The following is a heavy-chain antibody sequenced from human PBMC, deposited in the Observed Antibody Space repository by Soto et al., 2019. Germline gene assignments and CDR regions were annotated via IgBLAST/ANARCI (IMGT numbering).Heavy chain of an antibody. CDR1: GGSFSGYY. V-gene: IGHV4-34*01. CDR3: ARGRFRGAPRGYFDY. J-gene: IGHJ4*02. CDR2: INHSGST. D-gene: IGHD1-26*01. Sequence: SETLSLTCAVYGGSFSGYYWSWIRQPPGKGLEWIGEINHSGSTNYNPSLKSRVTISVDTSKNQFSLKLSSVTAADTAVYYCARGRFRGAPRGYFDYWGQGTLVTVSS.